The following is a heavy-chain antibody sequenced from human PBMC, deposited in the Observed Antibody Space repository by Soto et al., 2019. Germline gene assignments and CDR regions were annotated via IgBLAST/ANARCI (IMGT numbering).Heavy chain of an antibody. D-gene: IGHD3-16*02. CDR1: GFTFSSYA. Sequence: GGSLSLSCAASGFTFSSYAMHWVRQAPGKGLEWVAVISYDGSNKYYAESVKGRFTISRDNSKNTLYLQMNSLRAEDTAVYYCAREAEITFGGVIVYNWFDPWGQGTLVTVSS. CDR2: ISYDGSNK. V-gene: IGHV3-30-3*01. CDR3: AREAEITFGGVIVYNWFDP. J-gene: IGHJ5*02.